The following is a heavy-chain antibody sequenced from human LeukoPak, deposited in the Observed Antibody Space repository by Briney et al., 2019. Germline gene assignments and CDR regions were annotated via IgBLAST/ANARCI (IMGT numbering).Heavy chain of an antibody. Sequence: GGSLRLSCAASGFTFSTFGMHWVRQAPGKGLEWVANIKKDGSEKYYVDSVKGRFTISRDNAKTSLYLQMNSLRAEDTAVYYCAKDLRAAADGTYFDYWGRGTLVTVSS. J-gene: IGHJ4*02. V-gene: IGHV3-7*01. D-gene: IGHD6-13*01. CDR2: IKKDGSEK. CDR1: GFTFSTFG. CDR3: AKDLRAAADGTYFDY.